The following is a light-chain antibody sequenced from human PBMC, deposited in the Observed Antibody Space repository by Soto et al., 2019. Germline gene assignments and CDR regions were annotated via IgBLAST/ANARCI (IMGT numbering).Light chain of an antibody. CDR2: DVT. Sequence: QSALTQPASVSGSPGQSITISCTGTSSDVGGYNYVSWYQHHPGKAPKLMISDVTDRPSGVSNRFSGYKSGNTASLTISGLQAEDAADYYCSSYTSSSTHVVFGGGTKLTVL. CDR1: SSDVGGYNY. J-gene: IGLJ2*01. V-gene: IGLV2-14*03. CDR3: SSYTSSSTHVV.